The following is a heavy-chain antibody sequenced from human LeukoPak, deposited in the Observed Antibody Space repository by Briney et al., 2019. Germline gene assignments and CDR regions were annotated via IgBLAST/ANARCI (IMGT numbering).Heavy chain of an antibody. D-gene: IGHD3-22*01. Sequence: ASVKVSCKASGYTFTYYGLNWVRQAPGQGLEWMGGIIPIFGTANYAQKFQGRVTITADKSTSTAYMELSSLRSEDTAVYYCARKVPNDSSGYYYRGQFDPWGQGTLVTVSS. J-gene: IGHJ5*02. V-gene: IGHV1-69*06. CDR3: ARKVPNDSSGYYYRGQFDP. CDR1: GYTFTYYG. CDR2: IIPIFGTA.